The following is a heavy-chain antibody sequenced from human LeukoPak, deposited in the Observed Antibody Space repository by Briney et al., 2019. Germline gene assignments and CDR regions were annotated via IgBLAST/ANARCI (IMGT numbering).Heavy chain of an antibody. V-gene: IGHV4-34*01. CDR1: GGSFSGYY. CDR2: INHSGST. Sequence: SETLSLTCAVYGGSFSGYYWSWIRQPPGKGLEWIGEINHSGSTNYNPSLKSRVTMSVDTSKNQFSLKLSSATAADTAVYYCARVPDCSGGSCYSDAFDIWGQGTMVTVSS. D-gene: IGHD2-15*01. CDR3: ARVPDCSGGSCYSDAFDI. J-gene: IGHJ3*02.